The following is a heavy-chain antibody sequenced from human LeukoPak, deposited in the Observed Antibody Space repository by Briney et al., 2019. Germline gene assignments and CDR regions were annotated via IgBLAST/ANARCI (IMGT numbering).Heavy chain of an antibody. V-gene: IGHV3-53*01. Sequence: GGSLRLSCAASGFTVSSNYMTWVRQAPGKGLEWVSITHSGGSTYYADSVKGRFTISRDSSKNTLYLQMNSLRAEDTAVYYCARDATYGFGYFDYWGQGTLVTVSS. J-gene: IGHJ4*02. CDR3: ARDATYGFGYFDY. D-gene: IGHD3-10*01. CDR2: THSGGST. CDR1: GFTVSSNY.